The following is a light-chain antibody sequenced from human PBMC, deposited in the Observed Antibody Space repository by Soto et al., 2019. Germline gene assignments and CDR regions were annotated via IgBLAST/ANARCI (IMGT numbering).Light chain of an antibody. CDR1: QNINNY. CDR2: EAS. J-gene: IGKJ5*01. CDR3: QQYENLPT. V-gene: IGKV1-33*01. Sequence: DIQMTQSPSSLSASVGARVTITCQASQNINNYLNWYQQKPGRAPKLLIYEASNLEAGVPSRFRGSGSGTDFTFTISRLQPEDIATYYCQQYENLPTFGQGTRLEIK.